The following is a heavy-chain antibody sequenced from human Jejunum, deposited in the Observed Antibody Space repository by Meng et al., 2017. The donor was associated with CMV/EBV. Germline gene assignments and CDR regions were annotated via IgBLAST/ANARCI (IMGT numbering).Heavy chain of an antibody. CDR1: GYSVSSNHCY. Sequence: SGYSVSSNHCYWRWLRQPPGNGLEWIGHIYYSRTTYYNPSLKSRFTISVDTSKNQFSLKLTSVTAADTAVYYCARHETYYVRSWLDSWGQGTLVTVXS. J-gene: IGHJ4*02. CDR2: IYYSRTT. V-gene: IGHV4-39*01. CDR3: ARHETYYVRSWLDS. D-gene: IGHD3-10*02.